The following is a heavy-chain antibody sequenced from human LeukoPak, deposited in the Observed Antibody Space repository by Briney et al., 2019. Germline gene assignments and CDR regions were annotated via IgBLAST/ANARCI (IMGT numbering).Heavy chain of an antibody. J-gene: IGHJ3*02. Sequence: PSETLSLTCTVSGGSIWRYYGSWLRHPPGKGVECIGYIYYSRSTNYNPSLKIRVTISVDPSKNQFSLTLSSVTAADTAVYYCARTMVRGVRGAFDIWGQGTMVTVSP. CDR3: ARTMVRGVRGAFDI. CDR1: GGSIWRYY. D-gene: IGHD3-10*01. V-gene: IGHV4-59*01. CDR2: IYYSRST.